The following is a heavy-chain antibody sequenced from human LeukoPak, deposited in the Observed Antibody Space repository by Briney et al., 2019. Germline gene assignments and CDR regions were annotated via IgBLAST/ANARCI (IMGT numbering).Heavy chain of an antibody. V-gene: IGHV4-30-2*01. J-gene: IGHJ4*02. CDR3: ARVDFCGGDCYFFDY. CDR2: IYHSGST. D-gene: IGHD2-21*02. Sequence: PSETLSLTCAVSGGSISSGGYSWSWIRQPPGKGLEWIGYIYHSGSTYYNPSLKSRVTISVDRSKNQFSPKLSSVTAADTAVYYCARVDFCGGDCYFFDYWGQGTLVTVSS. CDR1: GGSISSGGYS.